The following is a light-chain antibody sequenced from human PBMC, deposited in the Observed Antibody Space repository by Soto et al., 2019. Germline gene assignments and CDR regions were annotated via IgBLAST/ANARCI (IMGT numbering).Light chain of an antibody. V-gene: IGLV1-51*01. CDR1: SSNIGNNY. Sequence: QSVLTQPPSVSAAPGQKVTISCSGSSSNIGNNYVSWYQQLPGTAPKLLIYDNNMRPSGIPDRFSGSKSGTSATLGITGLQTGDEADYYCGTWDSSLSAVVFGGWTKLTVL. CDR2: DNN. J-gene: IGLJ2*01. CDR3: GTWDSSLSAVV.